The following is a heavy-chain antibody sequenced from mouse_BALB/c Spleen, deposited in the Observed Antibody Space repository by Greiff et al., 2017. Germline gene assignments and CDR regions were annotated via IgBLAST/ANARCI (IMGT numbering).Heavy chain of an antibody. CDR3: ARGGTGIDY. CDR2: IRNKANGYTT. V-gene: IGHV7-3*02. CDR1: GFTFTDYY. J-gene: IGHJ2*01. Sequence: EVMLVESGGGLVQPGGSLRLSCATSGFTFTDYYMSWVRQPPGKALEWLGFIRNKANGYTTEYSASVKGRFTISRDNSQSILYLQMNTLRAEDSATYYCARGGTGIDYWGQGTTLTVSS. D-gene: IGHD4-1*01.